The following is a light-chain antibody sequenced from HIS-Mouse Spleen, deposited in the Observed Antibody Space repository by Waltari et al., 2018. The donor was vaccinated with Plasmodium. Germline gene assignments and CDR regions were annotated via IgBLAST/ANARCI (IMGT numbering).Light chain of an antibody. CDR3: VLYMGSGIWV. CDR2: STN. V-gene: IGLV8-61*01. CDR1: SGSVSTSYY. Sequence: QTVVTQEPSFSVSPGGTVTLTCGLSSGSVSTSYYPSWYQQTPGQAPRTLLYSTNPRSSGVPDRCSGSILGNKAALTITGAQADDESDYYCVLYMGSGIWVFGGGTKLTVL. J-gene: IGLJ2*01.